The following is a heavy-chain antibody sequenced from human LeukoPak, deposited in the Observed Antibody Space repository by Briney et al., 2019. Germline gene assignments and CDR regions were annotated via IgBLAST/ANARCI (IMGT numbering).Heavy chain of an antibody. CDR2: ISYDGSNK. CDR1: GFTFSSYA. D-gene: IGHD3-3*01. CDR3: AKDWSGNYNWSDP. J-gene: IGHJ5*02. V-gene: IGHV3-30*04. Sequence: GGSLGLSCAASGFTFSSYAMHWVRQAPGKGLEWVAVISYDGSNKYYADSVKGRFTISRDNSKNTLYLQMNSLRAEDTAVYYCAKDWSGNYNWSDPWGQGTLVTVSS.